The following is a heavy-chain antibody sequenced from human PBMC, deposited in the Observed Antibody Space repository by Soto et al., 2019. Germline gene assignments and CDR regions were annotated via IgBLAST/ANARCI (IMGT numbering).Heavy chain of an antibody. CDR1: GGSISGYY. J-gene: IGHJ6*02. CDR2: IYYSGST. D-gene: IGHD3-10*01. Sequence: QVQLQESGPGLVKPSETLSLTCTVFGGSISGYYWSWIRQPPGKGLEWIGYIYYSGSTNYNPSLKSRVTLSLDTSKTQFSLNLSSVTAADTAVYYCARQSAGRGLDVWGPGTTVTVSS. CDR3: ARQSAGRGLDV. V-gene: IGHV4-59*08.